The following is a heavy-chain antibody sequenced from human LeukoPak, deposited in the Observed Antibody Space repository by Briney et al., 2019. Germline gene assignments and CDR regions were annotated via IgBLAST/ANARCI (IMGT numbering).Heavy chain of an antibody. J-gene: IGHJ5*02. CDR2: INPNSGDT. CDR3: ARDRRIAAAANWFDP. D-gene: IGHD6-13*01. V-gene: IGHV1-2*06. CDR1: GYTFTGYY. Sequence: ASVKVSCKASGYTFTGYYMHWVRQAPGQGLEWMGRINPNSGDTNYAQKFQGRVTMTRDTSISTAYMELSRLRSDDTAVYYCARDRRIAAAANWFDPWGQGTLVTVSS.